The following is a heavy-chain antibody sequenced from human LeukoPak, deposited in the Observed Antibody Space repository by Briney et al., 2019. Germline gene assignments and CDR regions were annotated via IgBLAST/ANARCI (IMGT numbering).Heavy chain of an antibody. CDR2: ISYDGSNK. Sequence: GGSLRLSCAASGFTFRSYGMHWVRQAPGKGLEWVAVISYDGSNKYYADSVKGRFTISRDNSKNTLYLQMNSLRAEDTAVYYCAKAKGGYFDYWGQGTLVTVSS. J-gene: IGHJ4*02. CDR3: AKAKGGYFDY. V-gene: IGHV3-30*18. CDR1: GFTFRSYG.